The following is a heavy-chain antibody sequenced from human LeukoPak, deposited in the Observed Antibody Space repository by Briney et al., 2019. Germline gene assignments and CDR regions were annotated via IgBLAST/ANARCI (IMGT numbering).Heavy chain of an antibody. D-gene: IGHD1-7*01. CDR3: ARRGGTTPHFDY. V-gene: IGHV4-59*08. J-gene: IGHJ4*02. CDR2: IYYSGST. Sequence: NPSETLSLTCAVYGGSFSSYYWSWIRQPPGKGLEWIGYIYYSGSTNYNPSLKSRVTISVDTSKNQFSLKLSSVTAADTAVYYCARRGGTTPHFDYWGQGTLVTVSS. CDR1: GGSFSSYY.